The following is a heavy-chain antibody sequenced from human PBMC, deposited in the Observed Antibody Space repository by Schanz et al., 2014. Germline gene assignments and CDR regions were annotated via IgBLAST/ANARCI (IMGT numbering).Heavy chain of an antibody. V-gene: IGHV3-30*04. CDR3: ARSRGFDSIFDF. Sequence: DLVESGGGVVQPGRSLTLSCAVSTSLFSRSVIHWVRQAPGKGLEWVSGMSGSGSTADYADSVKGRFTISRDNSRKTLYLQMNSLRAEDTAVYYCARSRGFDSIFDFWGRGTLVTVSS. D-gene: IGHD5-12*01. CDR1: TSLFSRSV. CDR2: MSGSGSTA. J-gene: IGHJ4*02.